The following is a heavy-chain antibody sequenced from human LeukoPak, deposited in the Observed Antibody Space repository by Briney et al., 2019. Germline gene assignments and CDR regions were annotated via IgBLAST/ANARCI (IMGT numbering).Heavy chain of an antibody. Sequence: SETLSLTCSVSGASVTSGGFYWGWLRQPPGKGLEWIATVYYTGSSYYNPSLKSRVTISIDTSKNQFSLNLRSVIAADTAVYYCARDIHTSDWTKFDYWGQGTSVTVSS. D-gene: IGHD6-19*01. J-gene: IGHJ4*02. CDR3: ARDIHTSDWTKFDY. V-gene: IGHV4-39*02. CDR2: VYYTGSS. CDR1: GASVTSGGFY.